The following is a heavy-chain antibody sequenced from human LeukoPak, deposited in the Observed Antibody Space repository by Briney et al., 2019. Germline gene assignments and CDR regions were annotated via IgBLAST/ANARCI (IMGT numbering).Heavy chain of an antibody. CDR2: IKQDGSDK. V-gene: IGHV3-7*01. Sequence: GGSLRLSCAASGLTFSSFWMSWVRQAPGKGLEWVVNIKQDGSDKYYVDSVKGRFTISRDNAKNSLYLQMNSLRAEDTAVYYCARDPGANYYDSSGFYNAFDIWGQGTRVTVSS. CDR3: ARDPGANYYDSSGFYNAFDI. D-gene: IGHD3-22*01. CDR1: GLTFSSFW. J-gene: IGHJ3*02.